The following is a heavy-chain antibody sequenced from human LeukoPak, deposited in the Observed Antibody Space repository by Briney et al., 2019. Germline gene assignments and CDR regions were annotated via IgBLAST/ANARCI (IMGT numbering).Heavy chain of an antibody. V-gene: IGHV3-9*03. CDR1: GFTFDDYA. CDR3: AKDIATMVRGAVDY. J-gene: IGHJ4*02. CDR2: ISWNSGSI. D-gene: IGHD3-10*01. Sequence: QPGGSLRLSCAASGFTFDDYAMHWVRQAPGKGLERVSGISWNSGSIGYADSVKGRFTISRDNAKNSLYLQMNSMRAEDMALYYCAKDIATMVRGAVDYWGQGTLVTVSS.